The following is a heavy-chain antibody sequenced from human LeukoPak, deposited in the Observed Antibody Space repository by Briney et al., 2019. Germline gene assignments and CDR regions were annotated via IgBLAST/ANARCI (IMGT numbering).Heavy chain of an antibody. J-gene: IGHJ4*02. CDR2: IRYSETET. D-gene: IGHD3-10*02. Sequence: PGGSLRLSCATSRFIFTSYDMHWFRLAPGKGLEWVAFIRYSETETYYADSVKGRFTISRDNSKDTLYLQMNSLRAEDTAVYYCAKTPPRYYVKGSYPDYWGQGTLVIVSS. V-gene: IGHV3-30*02. CDR1: RFIFTSYD. CDR3: AKTPPRYYVKGSYPDY.